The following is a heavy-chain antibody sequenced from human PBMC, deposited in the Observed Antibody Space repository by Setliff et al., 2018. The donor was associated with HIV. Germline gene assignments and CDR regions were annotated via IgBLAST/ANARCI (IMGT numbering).Heavy chain of an antibody. D-gene: IGHD4-17*01. J-gene: IGHJ4*02. V-gene: IGHV3-7*03. CDR1: GFIFSDYY. CDR3: ARIPYSDSFFDW. CDR2: IKQDGSDK. Sequence: QTGGSLRLSCAASGFIFSDYYMDWVRQAPGKGLEWVANIKQDGSDKYYVDSVKGRFIISRDNAKNSVYLQMNSLRAEDTAVYYCARIPYSDSFFDWWGPGTLVTVSS.